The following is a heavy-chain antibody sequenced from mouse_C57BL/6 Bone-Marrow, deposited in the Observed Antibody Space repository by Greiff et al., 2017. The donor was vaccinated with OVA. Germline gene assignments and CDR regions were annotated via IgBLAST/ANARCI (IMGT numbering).Heavy chain of an antibody. Sequence: EVKLVESEGGLVQPGSSMKLSCTASGFTFSDYYMAWVRQVPEKGLEWVANINYDGSSTYYLDSLKSRFIISRDNAKNILYLQMSSLKSEDTATYYCARMAYDCYYEFPLFAYWGQGTLVTVSA. V-gene: IGHV5-16*01. CDR1: GFTFSDYY. J-gene: IGHJ3*01. CDR3: ARMAYDCYYEFPLFAY. D-gene: IGHD2-3*01. CDR2: INYDGSST.